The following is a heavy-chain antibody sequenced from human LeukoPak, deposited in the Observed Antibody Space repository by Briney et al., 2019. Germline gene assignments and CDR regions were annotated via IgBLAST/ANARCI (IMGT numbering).Heavy chain of an antibody. D-gene: IGHD6-13*01. CDR3: ARGGYSSSRKGANWFDP. CDR1: GGTFSSYA. Sequence: SVKVSCKASGGTFSSYAISWVRQAPGQGLEWMGGIIPIFGTANYAQKFQGRVTITTDESTSTAYMELSSLRSEDTAVYYCARGGYSSSRKGANWFDPWGQGTLVTVSS. V-gene: IGHV1-69*05. CDR2: IIPIFGTA. J-gene: IGHJ5*02.